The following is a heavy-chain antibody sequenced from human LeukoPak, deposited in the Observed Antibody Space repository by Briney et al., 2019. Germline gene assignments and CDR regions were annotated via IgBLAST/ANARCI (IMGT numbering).Heavy chain of an antibody. J-gene: IGHJ4*02. CDR2: IYYSGST. CDR1: GGSISSYY. D-gene: IGHD6-13*01. Sequence: MTSETLSLTCTVSGGSISSYYWSWIRQPPGKGLEWIGYIYYSGSTNYNPSLKSRVTISVDTSKNQFSLRLSSVTAADTAVYYCARVTGYVMEDYFDYWGQGTLVTVSS. V-gene: IGHV4-59*01. CDR3: ARVTGYVMEDYFDY.